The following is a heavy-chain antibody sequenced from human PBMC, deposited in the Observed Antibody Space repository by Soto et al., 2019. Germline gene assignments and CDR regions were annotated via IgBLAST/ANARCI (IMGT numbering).Heavy chain of an antibody. CDR1: GGSINSGDYY. V-gene: IGHV4-30-4*01. CDR3: ARGSGVGVAGMDV. CDR2: MYYSGIT. D-gene: IGHD3-10*01. Sequence: QVQLQESGPRLVKSSQTLYLTCTVSGGSINSGDYYWSWIRQSPGKGLEWVGYMYYSGITDYNASLKSRITMSMDTPKNNFPLKLNSVTAADTAVYFCARGSGVGVAGMDVWGQGTTVTVSS. J-gene: IGHJ6*02.